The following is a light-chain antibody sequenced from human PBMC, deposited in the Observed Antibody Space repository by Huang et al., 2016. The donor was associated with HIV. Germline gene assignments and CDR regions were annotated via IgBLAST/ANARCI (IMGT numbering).Light chain of an antibody. J-gene: IGKJ1*01. CDR2: KTS. CDR1: QTVGNW. Sequence: DIQMTQSPSTVSASVGDRVIITCRASQTVGNWLAWYQQKPGKAPSLLIYKTSSLESGVPSRFSGSGSGTEFNLTIRDLQRDDFARYHCQQYSAYPWTFAQGTTVEIK. CDR3: QQYSAYPWT. V-gene: IGKV1-5*03.